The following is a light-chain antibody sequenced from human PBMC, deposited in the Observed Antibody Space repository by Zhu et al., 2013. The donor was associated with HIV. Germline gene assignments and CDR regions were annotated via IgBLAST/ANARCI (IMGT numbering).Light chain of an antibody. CDR2: WAS. V-gene: IGKV4-1*01. CDR1: QSVLYSSNNKNY. J-gene: IGKJ2*01. Sequence: DIVMTQSPDSLAVSLGERATINCKSSQSVLYSSNNKNYLAWYQQKPGQPPKLLIYWASTRESGVPDRFSGSGSGTDFTLTISSLQAEDAAVYYCQQYDTTPHNFGPGTKLEIK. CDR3: QQYDTTPHN.